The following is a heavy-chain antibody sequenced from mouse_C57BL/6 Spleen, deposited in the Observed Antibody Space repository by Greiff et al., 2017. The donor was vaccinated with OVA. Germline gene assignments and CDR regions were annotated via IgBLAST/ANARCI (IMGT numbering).Heavy chain of an antibody. Sequence: VKLMESGPGLVQPSQSLSITCTVSGFSLTSYGVHWVRQSPGKGLEWLGVIWSGGSTDYNAAFISRLSISKDNSKSQVFFKMNSLQADDTAIYYCARKIEYDEGYYAMDYWGQGTSVTVSS. CDR1: GFSLTSYG. D-gene: IGHD2-4*01. V-gene: IGHV2-2*01. J-gene: IGHJ4*01. CDR2: IWSGGST. CDR3: ARKIEYDEGYYAMDY.